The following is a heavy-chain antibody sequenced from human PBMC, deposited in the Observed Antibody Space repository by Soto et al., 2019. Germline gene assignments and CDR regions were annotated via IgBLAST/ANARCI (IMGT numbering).Heavy chain of an antibody. Sequence: QVQLVQSGAEVKKPGASVKVSCKTSGYTFTSYAINWVRQAPGQGLEWMGWISPYNANTNYAPKLQGRVTMTTDTPTSTAYMELRSLRSDDTAVYYCANSYFDFWGQGTLVTVSS. V-gene: IGHV1-18*01. CDR3: ANSYFDF. CDR1: GYTFTSYA. CDR2: ISPYNANT. J-gene: IGHJ4*02.